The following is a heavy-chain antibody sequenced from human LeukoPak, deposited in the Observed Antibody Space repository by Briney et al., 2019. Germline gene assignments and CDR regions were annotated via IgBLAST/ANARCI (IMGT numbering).Heavy chain of an antibody. Sequence: WETLSLTCTCSVGSISSYYWSWIWQPPGPGLERIGYIYYSGSTYYNPSLSSRVTISVDTSKNQFSLKLSSVTAAATAVYYCECSSEGRYYYDSSGFSYYYYYMDVWGRGTTVSISS. CDR3: ECSSEGRYYYDSSGFSYYYYYMDV. CDR1: VGSISSYY. CDR2: IYYSGST. D-gene: IGHD3-22*01. J-gene: IGHJ6*03. V-gene: IGHV4-59*01.